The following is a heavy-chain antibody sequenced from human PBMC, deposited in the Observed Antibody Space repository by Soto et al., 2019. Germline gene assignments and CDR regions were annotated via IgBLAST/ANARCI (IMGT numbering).Heavy chain of an antibody. CDR1: GFTFDNYA. D-gene: IGHD3-3*01. V-gene: IGHV3-9*01. CDR3: AKDMSGYPPYYFDY. CDR2: LNWNSGDI. Sequence: GGSLRLSCAASGFTFDNYAMHWVRQAPGKGLEWVSGLNWNSGDIGYADSVKGRFTISRDNAVNSLYLQMNSLRPEDTAFYYCAKDMSGYPPYYFDYWGQGTMVTVYS. J-gene: IGHJ4*02.